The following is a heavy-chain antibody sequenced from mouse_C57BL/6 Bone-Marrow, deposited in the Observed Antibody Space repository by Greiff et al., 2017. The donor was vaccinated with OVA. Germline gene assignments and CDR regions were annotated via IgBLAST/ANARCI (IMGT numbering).Heavy chain of an antibody. CDR2: IDPNSGGT. V-gene: IGHV1-72*01. Sequence: QVQLKQPGAELVKPGASVKVSCKASGYTFTSYWMHWVKQRPGRGLEWIGRIDPNSGGTKYNEKFKSKATLTVDKPSSTAYMQLSSLTSEDSAVYYCARPGKGFPYYAMDYWGQGTSVTVSS. D-gene: IGHD1-1*01. CDR3: ARPGKGFPYYAMDY. J-gene: IGHJ4*01. CDR1: GYTFTSYW.